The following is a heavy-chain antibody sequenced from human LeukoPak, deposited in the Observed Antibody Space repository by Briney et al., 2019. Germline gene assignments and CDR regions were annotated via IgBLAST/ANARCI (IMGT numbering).Heavy chain of an antibody. CDR1: GGSISSYY. CDR3: ARGSLGGRGYSYGYFDY. J-gene: IGHJ4*02. CDR2: IYYSGST. D-gene: IGHD5-18*01. Sequence: ASETLSLTCTVSGGSISSYYWSWIRQPPGKGLEWVGYIYYSGSTNYNPSLKSRVTISVDTSKTQFSLKLSSVTAADTAVYYCARGSLGGRGYSYGYFDYWGQGTLVTVSS. V-gene: IGHV4-59*01.